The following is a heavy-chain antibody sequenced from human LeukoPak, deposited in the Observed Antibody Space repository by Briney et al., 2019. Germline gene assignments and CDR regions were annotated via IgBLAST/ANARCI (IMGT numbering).Heavy chain of an antibody. D-gene: IGHD1-26*01. CDR3: ASVVGAAKGYFQH. CDR2: IYQSGTT. V-gene: IGHV4-38-2*02. CDR1: GYSLSSGYY. J-gene: IGHJ1*01. Sequence: SETLSLTCSVSGYSLSSGYYWGWIRQPPGKGREWIGSIYQSGTTYYNPSLKSRVTISVDTSNNQFSLNLCSVTAADTAVYYCASVVGAAKGYFQHWGQGTLVTVSS.